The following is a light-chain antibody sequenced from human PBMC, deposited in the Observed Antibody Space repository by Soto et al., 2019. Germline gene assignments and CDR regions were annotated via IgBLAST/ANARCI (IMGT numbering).Light chain of an antibody. CDR3: QEYNTWPWT. V-gene: IGKV4-1*01. J-gene: IGKJ1*01. CDR2: GAS. CDR1: QSVLYSPNNNSN. Sequence: DLVMTQSPDSLAVSLCERATINCKTSQSVLYSPNNNSNLAWYQQKLGQAPRVLIYGASTRATGITDRFSGSGSGTEFILTISSLQSEDFAVYYCQEYNTWPWTFGQGTKVDIK.